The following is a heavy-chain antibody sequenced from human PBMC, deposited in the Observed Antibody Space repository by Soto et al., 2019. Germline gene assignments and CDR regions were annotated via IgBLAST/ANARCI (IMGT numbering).Heavy chain of an antibody. V-gene: IGHV4-31*03. CDR3: ASAVRSWFYFDY. CDR2: IYYNGNT. J-gene: IGHJ4*02. Sequence: TSETLSLTCTVSGGSISSGGYYWSWIRQHPGKGLEWIGYIYYNGNTYYNPSLKSRVTISLDTSKNQFSLKLNSVTAADTAVYYCASAVRSWFYFDYWGQGALVT. CDR1: GGSISSGGYY. D-gene: IGHD6-13*01.